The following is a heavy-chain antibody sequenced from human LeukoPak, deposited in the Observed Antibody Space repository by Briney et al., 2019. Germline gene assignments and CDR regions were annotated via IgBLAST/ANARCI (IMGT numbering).Heavy chain of an antibody. V-gene: IGHV4-59*01. D-gene: IGHD6-13*01. J-gene: IGHJ3*02. Sequence: SETLSLTCTVFGGPISGYYWSWIRQPPGKGLEWIGYVSYRGGTNYNPSLKSRVTISVDTSKNQFSLKLTSVTAADTAVYYCARPYSSNWYDAFHIWGQGTMVTVSS. CDR2: VSYRGGT. CDR3: ARPYSSNWYDAFHI. CDR1: GGPISGYY.